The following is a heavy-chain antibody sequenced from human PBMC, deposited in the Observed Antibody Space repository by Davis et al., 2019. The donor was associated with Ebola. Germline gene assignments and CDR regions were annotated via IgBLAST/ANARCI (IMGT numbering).Heavy chain of an antibody. Sequence: ASVKVSCKASGGTFSSYAISWVRQAPGQGLEWMGWISAYNGNTNYAQKLQGRVTMTTDTSTSTAYMELRSLRSDDTAVYYCARVLGVTYPDYWGQGTLVTVSS. CDR3: ARVLGVTYPDY. CDR1: GGTFSSYA. D-gene: IGHD3-22*01. V-gene: IGHV1-18*01. CDR2: ISAYNGNT. J-gene: IGHJ4*02.